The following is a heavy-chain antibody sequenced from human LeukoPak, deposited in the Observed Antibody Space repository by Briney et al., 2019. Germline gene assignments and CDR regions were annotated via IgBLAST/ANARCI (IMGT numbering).Heavy chain of an antibody. CDR2: INHDGRET. V-gene: IGHV3-7*01. D-gene: IGHD6-13*01. J-gene: IGHJ2*01. CDR3: AKGYIIAGRQWYLDL. Sequence: QPGGSLRLTCLGSGFNFRYFWMSWVRQAPGKGLEWVANINHDGRETYYADSVKGRFIISRDNAKDSLYQQMNSLRAEDAAVYYCAKGYIIAGRQWYLDLWGRGTLVGVSS. CDR1: GFNFRYFW.